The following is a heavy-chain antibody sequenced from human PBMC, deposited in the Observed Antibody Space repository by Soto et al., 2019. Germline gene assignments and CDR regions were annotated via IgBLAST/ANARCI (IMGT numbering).Heavy chain of an antibody. Sequence: QVQVVQSGDEVKKPGASVKVSCKASGYTFTNYGFSWVRQAPGQGLEWMGWISGYNGNTKYAEKFQGRGTMTTDKSTSTAHMERRSLRSDDTDVYYCAREGQAPYYYYGMDVWGQGTAVTVSS. J-gene: IGHJ6*02. CDR2: ISGYNGNT. V-gene: IGHV1-18*01. CDR3: AREGQAPYYYYGMDV. CDR1: GYTFTNYG.